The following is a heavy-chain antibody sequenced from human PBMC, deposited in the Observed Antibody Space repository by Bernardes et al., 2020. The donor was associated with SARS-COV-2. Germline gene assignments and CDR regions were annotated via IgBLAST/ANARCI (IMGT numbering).Heavy chain of an antibody. Sequence: SETLSLTCTVSGGSISSRHYYWTWIRQRPGEGLEWIGYIHYSGSTSYNPSLKSRLIISVATSENQFSLKLNSVSATDTAVYYCARATQGEADLRYFDLWGRGTLVTVSS. CDR3: ARATQGEADLRYFDL. D-gene: IGHD1-1*01. V-gene: IGHV4-31*03. J-gene: IGHJ2*01. CDR1: GGSISSRHYY. CDR2: IHYSGST.